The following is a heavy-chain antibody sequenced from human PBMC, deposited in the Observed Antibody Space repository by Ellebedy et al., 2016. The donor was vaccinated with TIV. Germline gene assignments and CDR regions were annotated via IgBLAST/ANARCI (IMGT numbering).Heavy chain of an antibody. CDR3: AYGRSTVTLSYYYYGMDV. D-gene: IGHD4-17*01. J-gene: IGHJ6*02. V-gene: IGHV1-69*06. Sequence: ASVKVSXXASGGTFSSYAISWVRQAPGQGLEWMGGIIPIFGTANYAQKFQGRGTITADKSTSTAYMELSSLRSEDTAVYYCAYGRSTVTLSYYYYGMDVWGQGTTVTVSS. CDR2: IIPIFGTA. CDR1: GGTFSSYA.